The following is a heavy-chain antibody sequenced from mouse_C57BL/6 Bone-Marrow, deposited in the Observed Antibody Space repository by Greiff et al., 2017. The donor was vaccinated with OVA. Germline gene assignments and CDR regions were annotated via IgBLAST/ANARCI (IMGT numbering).Heavy chain of an antibody. CDR3: ARLMSLYDYHWYFDV. CDR2: INSDGGST. J-gene: IGHJ1*03. V-gene: IGHV5-2*01. D-gene: IGHD2-4*01. Sequence: EVQVVESGGGLVQPGESLKLSCESNEYEFPSHDMSWVRKTPEKRLELVAAINSDGGSTYYPDTMERRFIISRDNTKKTLYLQMSSLRSEDTALYYCARLMSLYDYHWYFDVWGTGTTVTVSS. CDR1: EYEFPSHD.